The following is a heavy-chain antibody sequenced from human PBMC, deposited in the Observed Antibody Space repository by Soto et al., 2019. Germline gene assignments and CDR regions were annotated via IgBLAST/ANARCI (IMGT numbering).Heavy chain of an antibody. CDR3: ARDPRLDFWSGYYLDYFDY. D-gene: IGHD3-3*01. V-gene: IGHV3-30-3*01. J-gene: IGHJ4*02. CDR2: ISYDGSNK. CDR1: GFTFSSYA. Sequence: QVQLVESGGGVVQPGRSLRLSCAASGFTFSSYAMHWVRQAPGKGLEWVAVISYDGSNKYYADSVKGRFTISRDNSKNTLYLQMNSLRAEDTAVYYCARDPRLDFWSGYYLDYFDYWGQGTLVTVSS.